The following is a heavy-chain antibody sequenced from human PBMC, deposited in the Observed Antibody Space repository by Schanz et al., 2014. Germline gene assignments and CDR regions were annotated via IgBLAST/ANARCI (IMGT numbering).Heavy chain of an antibody. J-gene: IGHJ4*02. CDR2: ISVYNHNK. D-gene: IGHD3-3*01. CDR1: GYIFTSYG. CDR3: ARDRRFFDRDDLYYFDS. V-gene: IGHV1-18*01. Sequence: QIQLVQSGPEVKKPGATVKVSCKASGYIFTSYGISWVRQAPGQGLEWMGWISVYNHNKEYDQKFQGRVTMTTDTSTSTAYMALTDLRSDDTAVYYCARDRRFFDRDDLYYFDSWGQGTLXTVSS.